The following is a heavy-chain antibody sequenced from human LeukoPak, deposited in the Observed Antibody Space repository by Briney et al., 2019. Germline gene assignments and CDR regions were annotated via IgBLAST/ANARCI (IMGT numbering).Heavy chain of an antibody. CDR1: GGSISSYY. Sequence: PSETLSLTCTVSGGSISSYYWSWIRQPPGKGLEWIGYIYYSGRTSYNPSLKSRVTISVDTSKNQFSLRLSSVTAADTAVYYCATMLDSSGYYAIWGQGTMVTVSS. V-gene: IGHV4-59*01. D-gene: IGHD3-22*01. CDR3: ATMLDSSGYYAI. CDR2: IYYSGRT. J-gene: IGHJ3*02.